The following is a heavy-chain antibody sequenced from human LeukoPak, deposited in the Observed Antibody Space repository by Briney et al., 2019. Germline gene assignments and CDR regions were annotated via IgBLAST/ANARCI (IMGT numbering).Heavy chain of an antibody. J-gene: IGHJ3*02. CDR3: ASGSSSWYGAFDI. V-gene: IGHV1-2*02. CDR2: INPNSGGT. D-gene: IGHD6-13*01. CDR1: GYTFTGYY. Sequence: GASVKVSCKASGYTFTGYYMHWVRQAPGRGLEWMGWINPNSGGTNYAQKFQGRVTMTRDTSISTAYMELSRLRSDDTAVYYCASGSSSWYGAFDIWGQGTMVTVSS.